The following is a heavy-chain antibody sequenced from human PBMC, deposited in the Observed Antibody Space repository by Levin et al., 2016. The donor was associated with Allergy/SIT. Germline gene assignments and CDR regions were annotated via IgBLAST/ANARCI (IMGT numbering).Heavy chain of an antibody. CDR2: ISGSGGST. J-gene: IGHJ4*02. V-gene: IGHV3-23*01. CDR1: GFTFSSYA. CDR3: AIPSDYYDSSGYQV. D-gene: IGHD3-22*01. Sequence: GESLKISCAASGFTFSSYAMSWVRQAPGKGLEWVSAISGSGGSTYYADSVKGRFTISRDNSKNTLYLQMNSLRAEDTAVYYCAIPSDYYDSSGYQVWGQGTLVTVSS.